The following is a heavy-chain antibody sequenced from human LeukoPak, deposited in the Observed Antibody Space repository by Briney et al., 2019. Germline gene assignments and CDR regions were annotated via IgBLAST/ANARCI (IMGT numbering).Heavy chain of an antibody. V-gene: IGHV1-2*02. Sequence: ASVKVSCKASGYTFTGYYMHWVRQAPGQGLEWMGWINPNSGGTNYAQKFQGRVTMTRDTSISTAYMELSRLRSDDMAVYYCARDVRGYSGYGTASDYWGQGTLVTVSS. D-gene: IGHD5-12*01. CDR3: ARDVRGYSGYGTASDY. J-gene: IGHJ4*02. CDR1: GYTFTGYY. CDR2: INPNSGGT.